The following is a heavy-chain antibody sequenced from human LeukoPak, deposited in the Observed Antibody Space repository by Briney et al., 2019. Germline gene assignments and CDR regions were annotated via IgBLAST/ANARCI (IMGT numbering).Heavy chain of an antibody. Sequence: SETLSLTCTVSGGSLSSYYWSWIRQPPGKGLEWIGYIYYSGSTNYNPSLTSRVTISVDTSKNQFSLKLSSVTAADTAVYYCARVRGYFDYWGQGTLVTVSS. J-gene: IGHJ4*02. CDR3: ARVRGYFDY. D-gene: IGHD5-24*01. CDR2: IYYSGST. V-gene: IGHV4-59*01. CDR1: GGSLSSYY.